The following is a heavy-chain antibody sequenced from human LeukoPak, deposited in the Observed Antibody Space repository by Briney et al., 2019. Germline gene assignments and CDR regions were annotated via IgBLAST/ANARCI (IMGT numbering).Heavy chain of an antibody. CDR3: ARSCSGGSCPLDY. D-gene: IGHD2-15*01. CDR2: INPNSGGT. Sequence: ASVKVSCKASGYTFTGYYMHWVRQAPGQGLEWMGWINPNSGGTNYAQKLQGRVTLARDTSISTAYMELSRLSSDDTAVYYCARSCSGGSCPLDYWGQGTLVTVSS. J-gene: IGHJ4*02. CDR1: GYTFTGYY. V-gene: IGHV1-2*02.